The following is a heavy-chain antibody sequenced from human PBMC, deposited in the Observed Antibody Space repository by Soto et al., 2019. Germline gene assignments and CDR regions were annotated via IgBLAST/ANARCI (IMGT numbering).Heavy chain of an antibody. J-gene: IGHJ6*02. V-gene: IGHV3-23*01. CDR2: ISGSGGST. CDR1: GFSFSRDC. Sequence: PGGSLRLSCAASGFSFSRDCMSWVRQAPGKGLEWVADISGSGGSTYYADSVKGRLTISRDNSKNTLYLQMNSLRAEDTAVYYCAKVLKDCTNGVCYSYYYYGMDVWGQGTTVTVSS. D-gene: IGHD2-8*01. CDR3: AKVLKDCTNGVCYSYYYYGMDV.